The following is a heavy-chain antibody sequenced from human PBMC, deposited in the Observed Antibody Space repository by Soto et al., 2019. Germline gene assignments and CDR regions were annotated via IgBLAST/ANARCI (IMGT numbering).Heavy chain of an antibody. CDR2: ISWDGGST. CDR3: AKDMLRYFEPNYYGMDV. Sequence: GGSLRLSCAASGFTFDDYTMHWVRQAPGKGLEWVSLISWDGGSTYYADSVKGRFTISRDNSKNSLYLQMNSLRTEDTALYYCAKDMLRYFEPNYYGMDVWGQGTTVTVSS. CDR1: GFTFDDYT. J-gene: IGHJ6*02. D-gene: IGHD3-9*01. V-gene: IGHV3-43*01.